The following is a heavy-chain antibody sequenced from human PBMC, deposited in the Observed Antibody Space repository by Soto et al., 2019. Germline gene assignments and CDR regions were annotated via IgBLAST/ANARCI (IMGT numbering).Heavy chain of an antibody. V-gene: IGHV3-23*01. CDR3: AKHTDDYYYYGMDV. CDR1: GFTFSSYA. Sequence: GGSLRLSCAAPGFTFSSYAMSWVRQAPGKGLEWVSAISGSGGSTYYADSVKGRFTISRDNSKNTLYLQMNSLRAEDTAVYYCAKHTDDYYYYGMDVWGQGTTVTVSS. J-gene: IGHJ6*02. CDR2: ISGSGGST. D-gene: IGHD5-18*01.